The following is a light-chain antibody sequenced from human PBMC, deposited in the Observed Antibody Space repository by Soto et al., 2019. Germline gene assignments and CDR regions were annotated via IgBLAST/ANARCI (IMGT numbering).Light chain of an antibody. CDR3: QHYGTSAL. J-gene: IGKJ3*01. CDR2: AS. CDR1: QSVSDSY. V-gene: IGKV3-20*01. Sequence: EIVLTQSPGTLSLSPGERATLSCRASQSVSDSYLAWYQQKPGQAPRLLIYASSRATGIPDRFSGSGSGTDFTLTIGRLEPEDFAVYYCQHYGTSALFGPGTKVDIK.